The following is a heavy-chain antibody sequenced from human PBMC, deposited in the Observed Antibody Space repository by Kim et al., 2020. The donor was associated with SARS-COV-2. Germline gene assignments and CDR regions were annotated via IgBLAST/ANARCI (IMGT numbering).Heavy chain of an antibody. V-gene: IGHV1-2*02. Sequence: NYAQKFQGRVTMTRDTSISTAYMDLSRLRSDDTAVYYCAILTVGYSTTWADYWGQGTLVTVSS. CDR3: AILTVGYSTTWADY. D-gene: IGHD6-13*01. J-gene: IGHJ4*02.